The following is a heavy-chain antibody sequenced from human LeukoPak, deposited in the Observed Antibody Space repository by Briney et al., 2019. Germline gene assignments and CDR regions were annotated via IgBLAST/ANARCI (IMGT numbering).Heavy chain of an antibody. V-gene: IGHV4-59*01. CDR2: IYYSGST. CDR1: GGSISSDY. CDR3: ASDVQGGSYSWFDP. D-gene: IGHD1-26*01. J-gene: IGHJ5*02. Sequence: SETLSLTFTVSGGSISSDYWSWIRQPPGKRLEWIGDIYYSGSTNYNPSLKSRDTISVDTPKNQFSLQLSSVTAAATAVYYCASDVQGGSYSWFDPWGQGTLVTVSS.